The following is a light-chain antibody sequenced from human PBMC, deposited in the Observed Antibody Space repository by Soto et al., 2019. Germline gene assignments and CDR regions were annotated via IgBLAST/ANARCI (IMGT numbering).Light chain of an antibody. V-gene: IGLV2-11*01. Sequence: QSALTQPRSVSGSPEQSVTISCTGTRGDVGTYNYVSWYQQHPGKAPKLMIYDVTKRPSGVPDRFSGSKSGNTASLTISGLQAEDEADYYCSSYAGSNMVVFGGGTKVTVL. J-gene: IGLJ2*01. CDR1: RGDVGTYNY. CDR2: DVT. CDR3: SSYAGSNMVV.